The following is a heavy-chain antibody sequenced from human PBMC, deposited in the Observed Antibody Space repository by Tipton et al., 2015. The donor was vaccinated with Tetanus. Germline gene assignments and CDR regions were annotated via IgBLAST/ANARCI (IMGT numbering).Heavy chain of an antibody. V-gene: IGHV3-30*04. CDR2: ISYDGSNK. Sequence: RSLRLSCAASGFTFSSYAMHWVRQAPGKGLEWVAVISYDGSNKYYADSVKGRFTISRDNSKNTLYLQMNSLRAEDTAVYYCARVGGYCSGGSCYSGHFDYWGQGTLVTVSS. J-gene: IGHJ4*02. CDR1: GFTFSSYA. D-gene: IGHD2-15*01. CDR3: ARVGGYCSGGSCYSGHFDY.